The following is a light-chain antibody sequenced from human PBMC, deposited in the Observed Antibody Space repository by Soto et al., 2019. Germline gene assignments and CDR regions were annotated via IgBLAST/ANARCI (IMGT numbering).Light chain of an antibody. CDR3: QQYNNWWT. Sequence: IVMTQSPATLSVSPGERATLSCRASQSVSSNLAWYQQKPGQAPRLLIYGASMRATGIPARFSGSGSGTEFTLTISSLQSEDFAVYYCQQYNNWWTFGQGNKVEIK. J-gene: IGKJ1*01. CDR1: QSVSSN. V-gene: IGKV3-15*01. CDR2: GAS.